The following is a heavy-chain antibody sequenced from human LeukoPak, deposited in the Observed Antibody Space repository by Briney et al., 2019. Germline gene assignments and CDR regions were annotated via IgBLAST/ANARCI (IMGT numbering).Heavy chain of an antibody. CDR1: GFTFSSYG. D-gene: IGHD6-13*01. J-gene: IGHJ5*02. V-gene: IGHV3-30*18. CDR2: ISYDGSNK. Sequence: GGSLRLSCAASGFTFSSYGMHWVRQAPGKGLEWVAVISYDGSNKYHADSVKGRFTISRDNSKNTLYLQMNSLRAEDTAVYYCAKDNIAAAGTFWFDPWGQGTLVTVSS. CDR3: AKDNIAAAGTFWFDP.